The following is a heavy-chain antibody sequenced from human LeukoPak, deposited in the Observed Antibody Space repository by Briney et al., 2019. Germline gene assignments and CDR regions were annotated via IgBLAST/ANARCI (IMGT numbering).Heavy chain of an antibody. CDR1: GFTFSSYW. CDR3: VRYRIVYDYTDARRDY. J-gene: IGHJ4*02. V-gene: IGHV3-7*03. D-gene: IGHD4-11*01. CDR2: IKQDGSEQ. Sequence: GGSLRLSCVGSGFTFSSYWMTWVRQAPGKGLEWVANIKQDGSEQNYVDSVKGRFTISRDNAKNSLSLQMNSLRADDTAVYYCVRYRIVYDYTDARRDYWGQGTLVTVSS.